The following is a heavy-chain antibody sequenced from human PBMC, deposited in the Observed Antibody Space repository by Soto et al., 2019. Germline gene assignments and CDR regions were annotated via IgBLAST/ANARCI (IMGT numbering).Heavy chain of an antibody. CDR2: TYYRSKWYN. D-gene: IGHD2-2*01. CDR1: GDSGSSNSAA. CDR3: ARDKNIVVVPAAILKDTYYYYYGMDV. Sequence: SQTLSLTCAISGDSGSSNSAAWNWIRQSPSRGLEWLGRTYYRSKWYNDYAVSVKSRITINPDTSKNQFSLQLNSVTPEDTAVYYCARDKNIVVVPAAILKDTYYYYYGMDVWGQGTTVTVSS. J-gene: IGHJ6*02. V-gene: IGHV6-1*01.